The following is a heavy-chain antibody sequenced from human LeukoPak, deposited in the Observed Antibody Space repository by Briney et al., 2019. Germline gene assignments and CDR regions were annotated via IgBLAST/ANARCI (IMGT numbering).Heavy chain of an antibody. Sequence: SETLSLTCTVSGGSISSGSYYWSWIRQPAGKGLDWIGRIYTSGSTNYNPSLKSRVTISVDTSKNQFSLKLSSVTAADTAVYYCARLGDYGDYYFDYWGQGTLVTVSS. CDR2: IYTSGST. CDR3: ARLGDYGDYYFDY. CDR1: GGSISSGSYY. V-gene: IGHV4-61*02. J-gene: IGHJ4*02. D-gene: IGHD4-17*01.